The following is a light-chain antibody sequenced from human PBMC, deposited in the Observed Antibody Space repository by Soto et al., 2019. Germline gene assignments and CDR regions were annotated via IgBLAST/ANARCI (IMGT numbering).Light chain of an antibody. Sequence: VMTQTPLSLPVIPGEPASISCRSSQSLLDSGDGTTYLDWYLQKPGQSPQLLIYAVSFRASGVPDRFSGSGSGTDFTLKISRVEAEDVGIYYCMQRKEFPLTFGRGTKVDLK. V-gene: IGKV2-40*01. CDR1: QSLLDSGDGTTY. CDR2: AVS. J-gene: IGKJ3*01. CDR3: MQRKEFPLT.